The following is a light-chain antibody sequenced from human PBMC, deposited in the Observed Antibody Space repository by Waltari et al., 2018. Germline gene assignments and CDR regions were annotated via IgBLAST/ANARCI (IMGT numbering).Light chain of an antibody. V-gene: IGKV3-15*01. J-gene: IGKJ2*01. CDR3: QQYDKWLMYT. CDR2: GAS. Sequence: EVMMTQSPATLSVSPGERATLPCRARQSVGNNLAWFQERPGQAPRLLIFGASTRATGIPARFTGSGSGTEFTLTISSLQSEDFAVYYCQQYDKWLMYTFGQGTKVEVK. CDR1: QSVGNN.